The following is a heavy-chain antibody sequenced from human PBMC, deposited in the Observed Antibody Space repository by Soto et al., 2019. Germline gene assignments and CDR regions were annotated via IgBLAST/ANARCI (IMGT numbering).Heavy chain of an antibody. Sequence: QVQLVQSGAEVKKPGSSVKVSCKASGGTFSSYAISWVRQAPGQGLEWMGGIIPIFGTANYAQKFQGRVTFTADEPRRQPYVALSTLRSGNPPVYYWARPPPLHCGGNAPLPSGGKGPLVPFPS. D-gene: IGHD2-15*01. CDR2: IIPIFGTA. V-gene: IGHV1-69*01. J-gene: IGHJ4*02. CDR3: ARPPPLHCGGNAPLPS. CDR1: GGTFSSYA.